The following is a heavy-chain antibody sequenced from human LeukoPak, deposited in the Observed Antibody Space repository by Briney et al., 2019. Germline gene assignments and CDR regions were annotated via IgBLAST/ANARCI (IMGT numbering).Heavy chain of an antibody. Sequence: SQTLSLTCTVSGGSISSGGYYWSWIRQPAGKGLEWIGRIYTSGSTNYNPSLKSRVTMSVDTSKKQVSLKLSSVTAADTAVYYCARDKRYGENAYWGQGTLVTVSS. V-gene: IGHV4-61*02. D-gene: IGHD4-17*01. CDR2: IYTSGST. CDR1: GGSISSGGYY. J-gene: IGHJ4*02. CDR3: ARDKRYGENAY.